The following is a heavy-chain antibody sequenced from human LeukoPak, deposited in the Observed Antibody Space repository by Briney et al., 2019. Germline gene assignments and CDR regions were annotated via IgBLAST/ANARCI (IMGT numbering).Heavy chain of an antibody. CDR1: GGSISSGDYY. CDR2: IYYSGST. D-gene: IGHD2-2*01. J-gene: IGHJ5*02. CDR3: ARAQGYCSSTSCFNWFDP. Sequence: SQTLSLTCTVSGGSISSGDYYWSWIRQPPGKGLEWIGYIYYSGSTYYNPSLESRVTISVDTSKNQFSLKLSSVTAADTAVYYCARAQGYCSSTSCFNWFDPWGQGTLVTVSS. V-gene: IGHV4-30-4*01.